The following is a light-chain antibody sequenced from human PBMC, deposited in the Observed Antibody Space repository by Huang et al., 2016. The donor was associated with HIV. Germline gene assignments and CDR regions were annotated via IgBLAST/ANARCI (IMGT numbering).Light chain of an antibody. Sequence: EIVLTQSPATLSLSPGERATLSCRASQSVSSYLAWYQQKPGQAPRLLIDDASIRATAIPAGFSGSGSGTDFTLTVSSLEPEDFAVYYCQQRDDWFTFGQGTKLELK. CDR1: QSVSSY. V-gene: IGKV3-11*01. CDR3: QQRDDWFT. CDR2: DAS. J-gene: IGKJ2*01.